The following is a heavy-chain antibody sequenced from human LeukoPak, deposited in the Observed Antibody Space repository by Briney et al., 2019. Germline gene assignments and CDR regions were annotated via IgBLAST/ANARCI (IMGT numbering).Heavy chain of an antibody. V-gene: IGHV3-23*01. J-gene: IGHJ4*02. CDR2: ISGSGRST. CDR3: AKDRAAMGDFDY. Sequence: QPGGSLRLSCAASGFTFNIYALTWVRQAPGKGLESVSTISGSGRSTFYAGSVKGRFTISRDNSKNTLYLQMNSLRAEDTAVYYCAKDRAAMGDFDYWGQGTLVTVSS. D-gene: IGHD5-18*01. CDR1: GFTFNIYA.